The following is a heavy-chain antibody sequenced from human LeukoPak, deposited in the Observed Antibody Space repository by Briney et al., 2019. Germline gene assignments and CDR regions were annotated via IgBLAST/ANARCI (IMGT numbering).Heavy chain of an antibody. V-gene: IGHV3-64*02. Sequence: GGSLRLSCVASGFTFSSFHMHWVRQAPGKGLEYVSSISANGGGTYHADSVKGRFTISRDNSKNTLFLRMDSLRVEDMAVYYCARRGGAVAYDYWGQGTLVTVSS. CDR3: ARRGGAVAYDY. CDR1: GFTFSSFH. J-gene: IGHJ4*02. CDR2: ISANGGGT. D-gene: IGHD6-19*01.